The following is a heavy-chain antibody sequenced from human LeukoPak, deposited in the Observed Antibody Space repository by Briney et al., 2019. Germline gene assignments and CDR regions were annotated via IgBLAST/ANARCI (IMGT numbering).Heavy chain of an antibody. CDR3: ATPYCSSISCLDVFNM. Sequence: PSETLSLTCAVSGYSISSGYYWGWIRQHPGKGLEWIGYKYYSGSAKYNPSLKSRLTISIDTSKNQFSLQLSSVTAADTATYYCATPYCSSISCLDVFNMWGQGTRVTVSS. V-gene: IGHV4-31*11. CDR1: GYSISSGYY. CDR2: KYYSGSA. D-gene: IGHD2-2*01. J-gene: IGHJ3*02.